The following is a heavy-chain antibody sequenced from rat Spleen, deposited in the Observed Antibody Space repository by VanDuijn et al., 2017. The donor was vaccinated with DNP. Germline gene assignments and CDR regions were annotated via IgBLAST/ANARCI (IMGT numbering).Heavy chain of an antibody. V-gene: IGHV5S11*01. D-gene: IGHD1-4*01. CDR1: GFTFSDYG. J-gene: IGHJ2*01. CDR3: ARSGYPAITEGYFDY. Sequence: EVQLVESGGGLVQPGRSLKLSCTASGFTFSDYGMAWVRQAPTKGLEWVASLSTGGDKSAYRDSVKGRFTISRDNAKSTLFLHMDSLRSEETATYYCARSGYPAITEGYFDYWGQGVMVTVS. CDR2: LSTGGDKS.